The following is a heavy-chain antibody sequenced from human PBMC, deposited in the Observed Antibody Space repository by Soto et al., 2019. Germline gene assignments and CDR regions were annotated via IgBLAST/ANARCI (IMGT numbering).Heavy chain of an antibody. D-gene: IGHD3-16*01. CDR2: IYHSGNT. V-gene: IGHV4-4*02. CDR1: GGSISSGHW. Sequence: PSETLPLTCAVSGGSISSGHWWSWVRQPPGKGLEWIGEIYHSGNTKYNPSLKSRVTISVDKSKNHFSLKLNSVTAADTALYFCTRDLTLRSADPADVFDIWGQGTMVTVSS. J-gene: IGHJ3*02. CDR3: TRDLTLRSADPADVFDI.